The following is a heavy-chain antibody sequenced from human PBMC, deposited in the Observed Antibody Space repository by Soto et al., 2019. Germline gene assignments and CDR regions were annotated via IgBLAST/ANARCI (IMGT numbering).Heavy chain of an antibody. CDR3: ARHNIXEDIIVAETRYYSGLDV. CDR1: GYSFTIYW. J-gene: IGHJ6*02. D-gene: IGHD1-26*01. Sequence: GESLKISCKGSGYSFTIYWIGWVRQMPGKGLEWMGIIYPGDSDTRYSPSFQGQVTISADMSVSTAYLQWSSLTASDTAIYYCARHNIXEDIIVAETRYYSGLDVWGQGTTVTVSS. V-gene: IGHV5-51*01. CDR2: IYPGDSDT.